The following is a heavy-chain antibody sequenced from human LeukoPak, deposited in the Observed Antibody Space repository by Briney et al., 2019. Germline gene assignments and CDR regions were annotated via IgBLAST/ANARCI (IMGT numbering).Heavy chain of an antibody. D-gene: IGHD3-22*01. CDR3: ARENNYYDSRYYFDY. CDR1: GYTFTSYY. V-gene: IGHV1-46*01. Sequence: GASVKVSCKASGYTFTSYYMHWVRQAPGQGLEWMGIINPSGGSTSYAQKFQGRVTMTRDTSTSTVYMELSILRSEDTAVYYCARENNYYDSRYYFDYWGQGTLVTVSS. CDR2: INPSGGST. J-gene: IGHJ4*02.